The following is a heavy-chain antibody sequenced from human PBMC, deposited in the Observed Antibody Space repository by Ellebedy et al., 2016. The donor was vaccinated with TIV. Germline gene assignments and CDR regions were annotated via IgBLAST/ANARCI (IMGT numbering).Heavy chain of an antibody. CDR1: GFTFDDYA. J-gene: IGHJ5*02. Sequence: GGSLRLXXAASGFTFDDYAMHWVRQAPGKGLEWVSGISWNNGSIGYADSVKGRFTISRDNAKNSLYLQMNSLRAEDTALYYCAKSPSSGWLGGGYNWFNPWGQGTLVTVSS. D-gene: IGHD6-19*01. CDR2: ISWNNGSI. V-gene: IGHV3-9*01. CDR3: AKSPSSGWLGGGYNWFNP.